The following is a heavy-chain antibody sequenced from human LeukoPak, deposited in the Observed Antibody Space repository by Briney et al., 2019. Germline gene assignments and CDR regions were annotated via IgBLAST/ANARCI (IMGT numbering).Heavy chain of an antibody. CDR1: GGSFSDYY. Sequence: SETLSLTCAVYGGSFSDYYWSWIRQPPGEGLEWIGEINHSGSTNYNPSLKSRVTISVDKSKNQFSLKLSSVTAADTAVYYCARTGGLDVWGKGTTVTVFS. V-gene: IGHV4-34*01. CDR3: ARTGGLDV. CDR2: INHSGST. D-gene: IGHD2-15*01. J-gene: IGHJ6*04.